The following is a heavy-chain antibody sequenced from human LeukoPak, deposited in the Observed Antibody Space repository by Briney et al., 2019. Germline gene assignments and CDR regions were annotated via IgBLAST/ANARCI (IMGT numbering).Heavy chain of an antibody. CDR3: ARAPGSGSPHYYYYYMDV. J-gene: IGHJ6*03. V-gene: IGHV3-7*04. CDR1: GFTFSSYW. CDR2: IKQDGSEK. D-gene: IGHD3-10*01. Sequence: GGSLRLSCAASGFTFSSYWMSWVRQAPGKGLEWVANIKQDGSEKYYVDSVKGRFTISRDNAKNSLYLQMNSLRAEDTAVYFCARAPGSGSPHYYYYYMDVWGKGTTVTVSS.